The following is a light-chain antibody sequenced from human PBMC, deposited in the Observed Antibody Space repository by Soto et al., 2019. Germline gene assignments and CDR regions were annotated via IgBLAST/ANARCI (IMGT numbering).Light chain of an antibody. J-gene: IGKJ4*01. CDR3: QQYHATPFA. Sequence: EIVLTQSPGTLSLSPGERATLSCRASQSVSSSYLAWYQQKPGQAPRLLIYGTFNRATGIPDRFSGSGSGTDFTLTISRLEPEDFALYFCQQYHATPFAFGGGTKVEI. CDR1: QSVSSSY. CDR2: GTF. V-gene: IGKV3-20*01.